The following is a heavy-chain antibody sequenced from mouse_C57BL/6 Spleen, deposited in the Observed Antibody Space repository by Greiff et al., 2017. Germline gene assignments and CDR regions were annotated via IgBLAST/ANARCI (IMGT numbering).Heavy chain of an antibody. V-gene: IGHV1-15*01. J-gene: IGHJ4*01. CDR3: TRQRWLLLFYAMDY. CDR2: IDPENGGT. CDR1: GYTFTDYE. D-gene: IGHD2-3*01. Sequence: QVQLQQSGAELVRPGASVTLSCKASGYTFTDYEMHWVKQTPVHGLEWIGAIDPENGGTAYNQKFKGKAILTADKSSSTAYMELRSLTSEDSAVYYCTRQRWLLLFYAMDYWGQGTSVTVSS.